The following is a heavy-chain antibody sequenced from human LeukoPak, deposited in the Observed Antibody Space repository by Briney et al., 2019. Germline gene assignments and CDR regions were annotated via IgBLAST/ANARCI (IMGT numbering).Heavy chain of an antibody. V-gene: IGHV3-48*03. CDR2: ISSSGSPI. J-gene: IGHJ4*02. CDR3: ARKDYFDY. Sequence: QSGGSLRLSCAASGFTFSSYEMNWVRQAPGKGLEWVSYISSSGSPIYYADSVKGRFTISRDNAKNSLYLQMNSLRAEDTAVYYCARKDYFDYWGQGTLVTVSS. CDR1: GFTFSSYE.